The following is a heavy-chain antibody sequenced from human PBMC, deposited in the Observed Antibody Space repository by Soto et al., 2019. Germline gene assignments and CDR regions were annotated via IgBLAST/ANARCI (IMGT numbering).Heavy chain of an antibody. V-gene: IGHV1-24*01. Sequence: ASVKVSCKVSGYTLTELSMHWVRQAPGKGLEWMGGFDPEDGETIYAQKFQGRVTMTEDTSTDTAYMELSSLRSEDTAVYYWATYPRKEYSSASDAFDIWGQGTMVTVSS. CDR3: ATYPRKEYSSASDAFDI. D-gene: IGHD6-6*01. CDR2: FDPEDGET. CDR1: GYTLTELS. J-gene: IGHJ3*02.